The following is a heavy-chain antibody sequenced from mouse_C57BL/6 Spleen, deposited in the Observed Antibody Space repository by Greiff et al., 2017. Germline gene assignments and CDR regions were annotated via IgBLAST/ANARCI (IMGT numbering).Heavy chain of an antibody. CDR3: ARTQDGYYGDAMDY. J-gene: IGHJ4*01. Sequence: QVQLQQSGAELVKPGASVKLSCKASGYTFTSYWMHWVKQRPGQGLEWIGMIHPNSGSTNYNEKFKSKATLTVDKSSSTAYMQLSSLTSEDSAVYYCARTQDGYYGDAMDYWGQGTSVTVSS. CDR2: IHPNSGST. D-gene: IGHD2-3*01. V-gene: IGHV1-64*01. CDR1: GYTFTSYW.